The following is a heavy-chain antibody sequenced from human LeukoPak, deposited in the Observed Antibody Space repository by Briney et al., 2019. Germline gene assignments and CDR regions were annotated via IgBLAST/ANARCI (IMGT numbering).Heavy chain of an antibody. CDR3: ARALNRHIGAFEY. Sequence: PGGSLRLSCAVSGFTVSGDYMSWVRQAPGKGLEWVSVIYADFDTTDYAHSVKGRFTISRDNSKNTLYLHMNSLRVEDTATYFCARALNRHIGAFEYWGQGALVTVSS. V-gene: IGHV3-53*01. D-gene: IGHD4/OR15-4a*01. CDR1: GFTVSGDY. CDR2: IYADFDTT. J-gene: IGHJ4*02.